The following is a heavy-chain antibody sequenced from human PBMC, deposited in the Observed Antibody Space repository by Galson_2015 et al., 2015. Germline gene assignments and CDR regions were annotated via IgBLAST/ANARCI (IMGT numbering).Heavy chain of an antibody. CDR3: ARGRGWETLRKSPFDY. J-gene: IGHJ4*02. CDR1: GFTFSSYW. D-gene: IGHD1-26*01. V-gene: IGHV3-74*01. CDR2: INSDGSDT. Sequence: SLRLSCAVSGFTFSSYWMHWVRQAPGKGLVWVSRINSDGSDTTYADSVKGRFTISRDNAKNTLFLQMNGLRAEDTAVYYCARGRGWETLRKSPFDYWGQGTLVTVSS.